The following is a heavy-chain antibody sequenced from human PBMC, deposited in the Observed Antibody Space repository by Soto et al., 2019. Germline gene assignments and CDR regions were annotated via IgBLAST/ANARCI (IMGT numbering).Heavy chain of an antibody. CDR3: ASVRCTLSLEDSDAI. CDR1: GGTFNAHA. J-gene: IGHJ4*02. Sequence: AVQVSFKGSGGTFNAHAISWVRQAPGQGLEWVGGIIPIFGTPNYAQKFQGRLTINADTSTTTAYLDRSSLRADATAGYFWASVRCTLSLEDSDAIWGQGTRVTVSS. V-gene: IGHV1-69*06. D-gene: IGHD4-17*01. CDR2: IIPIFGTP.